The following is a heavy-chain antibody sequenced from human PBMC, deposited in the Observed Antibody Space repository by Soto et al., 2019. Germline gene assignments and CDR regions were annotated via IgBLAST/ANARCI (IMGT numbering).Heavy chain of an antibody. D-gene: IGHD6-6*01. CDR3: ATVSKLVAPKDGRRGYFFAIDV. Sequence: PSETLSLPCAVSGESVSSSDFYWTWMPQPTGKPWEWIGDVYSTGATNYNPSIKNRVDMSVDTSENQFSLKLRSVPAADAAVYYYATVSKLVAPKDGRRGYFFAIDVWGHGTTVTVSS. J-gene: IGHJ6*02. CDR1: GESVSSSDFY. CDR2: VYSTGAT. V-gene: IGHV4-61*08.